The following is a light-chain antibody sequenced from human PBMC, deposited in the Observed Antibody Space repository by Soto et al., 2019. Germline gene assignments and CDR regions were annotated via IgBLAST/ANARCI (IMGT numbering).Light chain of an antibody. Sequence: DIQMTQSPSSLSASVGDRVSISCRASQSVGTNLNWFQQKAGTAPKLLIYTAFRLPSGVPARFSGSGSGTDFTLTISILHPEDFETYYCQHSYSTPWAFGQGTKVDIK. CDR2: TAF. CDR3: QHSYSTPWA. V-gene: IGKV1-39*01. J-gene: IGKJ1*01. CDR1: QSVGTN.